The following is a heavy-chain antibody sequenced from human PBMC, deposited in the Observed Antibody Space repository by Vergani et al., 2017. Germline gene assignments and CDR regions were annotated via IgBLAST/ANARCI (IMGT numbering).Heavy chain of an antibody. CDR2: INSNTDRGTT. CDR1: GFTFSNAW. J-gene: IGHJ3*02. Sequence: EVQLLESGGALVQPGGSLRLSCAASGFTFSNAWMSWVRQAPGKGLEWVGRINSNTDRGTTDYAAPVKGRFTISRDDSENTLYLQMNSLKTEDTAVYYCTTAVPGIDACDIWGQGTMVTVSS. D-gene: IGHD6-13*01. V-gene: IGHV3-15*02. CDR3: TTAVPGIDACDI.